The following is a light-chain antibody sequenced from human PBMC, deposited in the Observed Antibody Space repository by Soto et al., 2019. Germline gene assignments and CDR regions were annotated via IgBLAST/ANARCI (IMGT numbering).Light chain of an antibody. V-gene: IGKV3-11*01. CDR2: DTS. J-gene: IGKJ4*01. CDR1: ETIRGL. Sequence: VMTHSPATLSLSPGQRPTLCCRASETIRGLLAWYQQRPGQPPRLIXYDTSNRATGIPARFSGSGSGTDFTLTISSLEPEDFAVYYCQQRSNWPPLTFGGGTKVDIK. CDR3: QQRSNWPPLT.